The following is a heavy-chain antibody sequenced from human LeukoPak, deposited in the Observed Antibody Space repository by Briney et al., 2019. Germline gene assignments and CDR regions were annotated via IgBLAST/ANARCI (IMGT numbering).Heavy chain of an antibody. CDR1: GGSISRYY. CDR2: IYTSGKT. CDR3: ARGCHSYDSSGWPTYYYYYYMDV. D-gene: IGHD3-22*01. V-gene: IGHV4-4*07. Sequence: KASETLSLTCTVSGGSISRYYWSWIRLPAGKGLEWIGRIYTSGKTNYNPSLKSRVTISVDTSKNQFSLKLSSVTAADTAVYYCARGCHSYDSSGWPTYYYYYYMDVWGKGTTVTVSS. J-gene: IGHJ6*03.